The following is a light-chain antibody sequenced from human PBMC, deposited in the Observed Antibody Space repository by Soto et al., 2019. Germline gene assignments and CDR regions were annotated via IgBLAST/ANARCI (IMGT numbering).Light chain of an antibody. J-gene: IGKJ4*01. CDR2: DAS. CDR3: QQYDNIPLT. CDR1: QDISNY. V-gene: IGKV1-33*01. Sequence: DIHMTQSPASLSASVGDRVAITCQASQDISNYVNWYQQKPGKAPKLLIYDASNLETGVSSRFSGSGFGTDFTFTISSLQPEDIATYYCQQYDNIPLTFGGGTKVDIK.